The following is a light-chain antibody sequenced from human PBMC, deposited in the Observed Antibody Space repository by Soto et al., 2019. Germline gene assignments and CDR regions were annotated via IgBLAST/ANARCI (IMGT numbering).Light chain of an antibody. CDR2: GAS. CDR1: QSLSSTY. J-gene: IGKJ5*01. V-gene: IGKV3-20*01. Sequence: IVMTQSPATLSVSPGERATLSCRASQSLSSTYLAWYQRKPGQAPRLLIYGASSRATGIPDRFSGSGSGTDFTLTISRLEPEDFAVYYCQQYGSSPITFGQGTRLEIK. CDR3: QQYGSSPIT.